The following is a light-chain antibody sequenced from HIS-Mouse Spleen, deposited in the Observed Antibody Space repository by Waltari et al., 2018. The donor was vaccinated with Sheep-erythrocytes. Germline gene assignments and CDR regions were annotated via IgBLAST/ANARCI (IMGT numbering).Light chain of an antibody. CDR1: SSNIGSNT. V-gene: IGLV1-44*01. J-gene: IGLJ3*02. Sequence: QSVLTQPPSASGTPGQRVTISCSGSSSNIGSNTVNWYQQLPGTDPKLLIYSNKQRPSGAPARFSGSKSGTSAALAISGLQSEDEADYYCAAWDDSLNGPVFGGGTKLTVL. CDR2: SNK. CDR3: AAWDDSLNGPV.